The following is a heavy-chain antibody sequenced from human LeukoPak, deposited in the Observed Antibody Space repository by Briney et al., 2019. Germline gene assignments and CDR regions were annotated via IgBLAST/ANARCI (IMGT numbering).Heavy chain of an antibody. D-gene: IGHD6-6*01. CDR3: AREYSTSSEGDYFDY. V-gene: IGHV4-59*01. Sequence: SETLSLTCTVSGASITTYYWTWIRQPPGKGLEWIGYIYHSGSTNYNPSPKSRVTISLDTSRNQFSLRLSSVTAADTAVYFCAREYSTSSEGDYFDYWGQGSLVTVSS. CDR2: IYHSGST. CDR1: GASITTYY. J-gene: IGHJ4*02.